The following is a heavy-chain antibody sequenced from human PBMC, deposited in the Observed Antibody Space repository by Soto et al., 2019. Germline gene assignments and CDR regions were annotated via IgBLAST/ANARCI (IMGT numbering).Heavy chain of an antibody. CDR3: AKDHRGRTTYYYFGMDV. CDR2: ISYDGSNK. CDR1: GFTFSSYG. J-gene: IGHJ6*02. Sequence: PGGSLRLSCAASGFTFSSYGMHWVRQAPGKGLEWVAVISYDGSNKYYADSVKGRFTISRDNPKNTLYLQMNSLRAEDTAVYYCAKDHRGRTTYYYFGMDVWGQGTTVTVSS. D-gene: IGHD1-1*01. V-gene: IGHV3-30*18.